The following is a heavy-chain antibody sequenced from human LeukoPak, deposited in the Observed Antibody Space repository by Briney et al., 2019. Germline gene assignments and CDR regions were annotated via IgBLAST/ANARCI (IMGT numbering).Heavy chain of an antibody. CDR2: IRYDGSNK. CDR3: ALNRGSGWYFHY. Sequence: GGSLRLSCAASGFTFSSYGMHWVRQAPGKGLEWVAFIRYDGSNKYADSVRGRFTISRDNSKNTLYLQMNSLRAEDTAVYYCALNRGSGWYFHYWGQGTLVTVSS. J-gene: IGHJ4*02. V-gene: IGHV3-30*02. D-gene: IGHD6-19*01. CDR1: GFTFSSYG.